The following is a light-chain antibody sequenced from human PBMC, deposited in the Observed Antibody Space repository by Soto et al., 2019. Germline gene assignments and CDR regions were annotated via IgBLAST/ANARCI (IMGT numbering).Light chain of an antibody. CDR2: ATS. CDR1: QTVNSDY. CDR3: HHFGYSPRT. Sequence: EIALTQSPGTLSLSPGETATLSCRASQTVNSDYLAWFQQEPGQARRLLIFATSMRATDIPDRFSGSVSGTDFPPAIRRLEPEDFAVYYCHHFGYSPRTFGQGTKVDI. J-gene: IGKJ1*01. V-gene: IGKV3-20*01.